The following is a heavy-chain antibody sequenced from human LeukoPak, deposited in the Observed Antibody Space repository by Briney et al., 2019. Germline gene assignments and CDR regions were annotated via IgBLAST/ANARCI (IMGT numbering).Heavy chain of an antibody. J-gene: IGHJ3*02. CDR3: ARTLRAYDVFDI. Sequence: SETLSLTCSVSAGSISSDYWGWIRQPPGKGLEWIGYIYYSGRTKNNPSLESRVTISVDTSKNQFSLKLKFVTAADTAVYYCARTLRAYDVFDIWGQGTMVTVSS. V-gene: IGHV4-59*08. CDR2: IYYSGRT. D-gene: IGHD5-12*01. CDR1: AGSISSDY.